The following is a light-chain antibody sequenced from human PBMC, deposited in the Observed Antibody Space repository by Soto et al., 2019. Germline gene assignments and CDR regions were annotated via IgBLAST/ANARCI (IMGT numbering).Light chain of an antibody. J-gene: IGLJ1*01. CDR3: SSYTSSSTYV. CDR1: SNDVGAYNY. V-gene: IGLV2-14*03. CDR2: DVS. Sequence: QSALTQPAPVSGSPVQSITISCTGTSNDVGAYNYVSWYQQHPGKAPKLMIYDVSNRPSGVSNRFSGSKSGNTASLTISGLQAEDEADYYCSSYTSSSTYVFGTGTKVTVL.